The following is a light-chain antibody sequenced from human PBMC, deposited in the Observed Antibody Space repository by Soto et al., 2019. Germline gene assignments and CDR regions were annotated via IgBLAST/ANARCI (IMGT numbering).Light chain of an antibody. Sequence: QSLLTHPASFSGSPGQSITISCTGTSSDVGAYNFVSWHQQHPGKAPKLMIYNVYDRPSGISYRFSGSKSGNTAPLTISGLQGEDEADYYCSAYTVSRTYVFGTGTKVTVL. V-gene: IGLV2-14*03. CDR3: SAYTVSRTYV. CDR2: NVY. J-gene: IGLJ1*01. CDR1: SSDVGAYNF.